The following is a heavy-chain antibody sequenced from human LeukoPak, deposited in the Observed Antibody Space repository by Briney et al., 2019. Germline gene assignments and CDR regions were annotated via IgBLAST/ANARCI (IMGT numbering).Heavy chain of an antibody. CDR1: GFTFSSYS. CDR3: ARALRYFDWLSTSPEYNWFDP. D-gene: IGHD3-9*01. CDR2: ISSSSSTI. Sequence: GGSLRLSCAASGFTFSSYSVNWVRQAPGKGLEWVSYISSSSSTIYYADSVKGRFTISRDNAKNSLYLQMNSLRAEDTAVYCCARALRYFDWLSTSPEYNWFDPWGQGTLVTVSS. J-gene: IGHJ5*02. V-gene: IGHV3-48*01.